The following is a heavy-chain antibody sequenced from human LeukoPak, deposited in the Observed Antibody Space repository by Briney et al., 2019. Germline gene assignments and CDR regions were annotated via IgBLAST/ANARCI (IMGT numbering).Heavy chain of an antibody. D-gene: IGHD4-17*01. CDR1: GYTLTELS. J-gene: IGHJ5*01. CDR3: ATDISHDDGEYARGWFDS. CDR2: FDPEDGET. V-gene: IGHV1-24*01. Sequence: GASVKVSCKVSGYTLTELSMHWVRQAPGKGLEWMGGFDPEDGETIYAQKFQGRVTMTEDTSTDTAYMELSSLRSEDTALYYCATDISHDDGEYARGWFDSWGQGALVTVSS.